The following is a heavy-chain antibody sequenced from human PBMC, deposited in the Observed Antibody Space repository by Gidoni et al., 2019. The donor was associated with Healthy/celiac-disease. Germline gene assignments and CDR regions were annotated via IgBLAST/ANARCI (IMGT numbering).Heavy chain of an antibody. D-gene: IGHD4-17*01. Sequence: QVKLVQSGAEVKKPGSSVKVDCKVSGGTCSSYAISWMRQAPGQGLKWMGGIITIFGTATYAQKFPCRVTITADESTSTAYMELSSLRSEDTAVYYFARDGAHDYGDSANDYWGQGTLVTVSS. CDR1: GGTCSSYA. J-gene: IGHJ4*02. CDR3: ARDGAHDYGDSANDY. CDR2: IITIFGTA. V-gene: IGHV1-69*01.